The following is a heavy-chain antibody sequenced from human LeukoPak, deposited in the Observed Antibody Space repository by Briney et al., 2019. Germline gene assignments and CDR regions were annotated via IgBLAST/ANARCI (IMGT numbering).Heavy chain of an antibody. D-gene: IGHD2-15*01. V-gene: IGHV1-2*06. CDR3: VLWYCSGGSCTIDY. J-gene: IGHJ4*02. Sequence: ASVKVSSKASGYTFTGYYMHRVRQAPGQGLEWMGRINPNSGGTNYAQKFQGRVTMTRDTSISTAYMELSRLRSDDTAVYYCVLWYCSGGSCTIDYWGQGTLVTVSS. CDR1: GYTFTGYY. CDR2: INPNSGGT.